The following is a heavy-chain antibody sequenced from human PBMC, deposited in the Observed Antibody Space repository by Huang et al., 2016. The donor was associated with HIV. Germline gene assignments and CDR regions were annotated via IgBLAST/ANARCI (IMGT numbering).Heavy chain of an antibody. Sequence: EVQLVESGGRLVKPGGSLRLSCAASGFPFKNAWRNWVRQAPGKGPEWVGRIKSKLDGATTEYAAPVKGRFAISRDNAKNTLYLQMNSLKTEDTAVYFCAADRLAVAGAFDYWGLGTLVTVSS. CDR3: AADRLAVAGAFDY. CDR1: GFPFKNAW. D-gene: IGHD6-19*01. J-gene: IGHJ4*02. CDR2: IKSKLDGATT. V-gene: IGHV3-15*01.